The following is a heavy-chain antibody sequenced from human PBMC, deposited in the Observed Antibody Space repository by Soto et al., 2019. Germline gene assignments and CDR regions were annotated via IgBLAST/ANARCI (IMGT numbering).Heavy chain of an antibody. J-gene: IGHJ5*02. Sequence: ASVTVSCKASGYTFTSYGISWVRQAPGQGLEWMGWISAYNGNTNYAQKLQGRVTMTTDTSTSTAYMELRSLRSDDTAVYYCAREGYCSGGSCPNWFDPWGQGTLVTVSS. CDR2: ISAYNGNT. CDR1: GYTFTSYG. CDR3: AREGYCSGGSCPNWFDP. D-gene: IGHD2-15*01. V-gene: IGHV1-18*01.